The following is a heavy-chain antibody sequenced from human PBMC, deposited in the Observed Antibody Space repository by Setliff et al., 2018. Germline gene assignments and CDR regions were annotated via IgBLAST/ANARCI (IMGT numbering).Heavy chain of an antibody. V-gene: IGHV1-24*01. CDR2: VDPEDGET. Sequence: ASVKVSCKVSGYTLTELSRHWVRQAPGKGLEWMGLVDPEDGETIYAEKFQGRVTITADTSTDTAYMELSSLRSEDTAVYYCATHLTPDSSGYGTIDYWGQGTLVTVSS. CDR3: ATHLTPDSSGYGTIDY. D-gene: IGHD3-22*01. CDR1: GYTLTELS. J-gene: IGHJ4*02.